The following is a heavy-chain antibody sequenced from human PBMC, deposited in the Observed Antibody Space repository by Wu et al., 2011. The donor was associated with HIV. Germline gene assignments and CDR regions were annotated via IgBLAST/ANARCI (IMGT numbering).Heavy chain of an antibody. CDR1: GHALPTSR. J-gene: IGHJ4*02. V-gene: IGHV1-69*13. CDR3: ARDPNFVAPGASNYFDP. CDR2: ILPMFGST. Sequence: QVQLVQSGGEVKKPGASVKVSCKPSGHALPTSRITWVRQAPGQGLEWMGGILPMFGSTNYAQKFKGRVTLTADESTSTAYMELSSLRSDDTAVYYCARDPNFVAPGASNYFDPWSQGTLVTVAS. D-gene: IGHD2-2*01.